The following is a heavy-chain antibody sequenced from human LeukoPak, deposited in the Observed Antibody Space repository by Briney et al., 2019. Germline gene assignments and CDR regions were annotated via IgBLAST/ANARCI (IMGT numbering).Heavy chain of an antibody. CDR2: IGSDGKTT. J-gene: IGHJ4*02. CDR3: ARAAGATNFDY. V-gene: IGHV3-30*03. Sequence: GRSLRLSCAASGFTFSTYGTHWVRQAPGKGLEWVAVIGSDGKTTYYADSVKGRFTISRDNSKKTLYLQMDSLRPEDTAVYYCARAAGATNFDYWGQGTLVTVSS. D-gene: IGHD1-26*01. CDR1: GFTFSTYG.